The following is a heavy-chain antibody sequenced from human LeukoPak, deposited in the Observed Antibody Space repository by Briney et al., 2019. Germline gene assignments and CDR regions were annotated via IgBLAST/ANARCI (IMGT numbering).Heavy chain of an antibody. V-gene: IGHV3-64D*06. CDR2: INGDGRTT. J-gene: IGHJ4*01. CDR3: VGDQVDDTGYLR. CDR1: GFIFSTYT. D-gene: IGHD5-12*01. Sequence: GGSLRLSCSASGFIFSTYTMCWVRQAPGKGLEYVSVINGDGRTTYYIDSVKGRFTISRDNSKNTLYLQMSSLRADDTAVYYCVGDQVDDTGYLRWGQGTRVTVSA.